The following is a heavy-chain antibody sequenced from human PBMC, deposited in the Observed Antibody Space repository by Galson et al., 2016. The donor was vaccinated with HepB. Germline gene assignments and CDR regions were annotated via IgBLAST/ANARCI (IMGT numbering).Heavy chain of an antibody. Sequence: CAISGDSVASNRGGWNWIRQSPSRGLECLGGTYYRSKWYNDYAVSVKSRITINPDTSKNQFSLQLNSVTPEDTAVYYCSRDPAPLMYAFDIWGQGTMVTVSS. CDR1: GDSVASNRGG. D-gene: IGHD2-8*01. CDR2: TYYRSKWYN. J-gene: IGHJ3*02. CDR3: SRDPAPLMYAFDI. V-gene: IGHV6-1*01.